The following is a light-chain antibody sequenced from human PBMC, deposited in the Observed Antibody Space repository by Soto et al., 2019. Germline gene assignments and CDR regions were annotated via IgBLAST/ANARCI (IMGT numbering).Light chain of an antibody. CDR2: ATS. Sequence: DIHMTQSPSSLSASVGDTVTITCRASQSISDRLKWYQQKPGKAPKLLIYATSNLQTGVPPRFSGSASGTDFPLTINSLHPEDFESYSCQQNHNTPYSFGRGTMLEIK. CDR1: QSISDR. V-gene: IGKV1-39*01. J-gene: IGKJ2*03. CDR3: QQNHNTPYS.